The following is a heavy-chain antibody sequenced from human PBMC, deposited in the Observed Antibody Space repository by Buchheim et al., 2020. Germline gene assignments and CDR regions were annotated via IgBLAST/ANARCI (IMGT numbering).Heavy chain of an antibody. CDR3: LRDTVTYEGEYYYYGMDV. J-gene: IGHJ6*02. CDR2: ISGSGGST. V-gene: IGHV3-23*01. Sequence: EVQLLESGGGLVQPGGSLRLSCAASGFTFSSYAMSWVRQAPGKGLEWVSAISGSGGSTYYADSVKGRFTISRDNSKNTLYLQMNSLRAEDTAVYYCLRDTVTYEGEYYYYGMDVWGQGTT. D-gene: IGHD4-11*01. CDR1: GFTFSSYA.